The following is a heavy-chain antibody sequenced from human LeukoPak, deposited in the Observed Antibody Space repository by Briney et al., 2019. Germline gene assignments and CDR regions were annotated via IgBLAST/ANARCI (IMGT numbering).Heavy chain of an antibody. V-gene: IGHV1-69*04. Sequence: SVKVSCKASGYTFTSYGISWVRQAPGQGLEWMGRIIPILGIANYAQKFQGRVTITADKSTSTAYMELSSLRSEDTAVYYCARPQNARGGPDGYYGMDVWGQGTTVTVSS. J-gene: IGHJ6*02. CDR2: IIPILGIA. CDR1: GYTFTSYG. CDR3: ARPQNARGGPDGYYGMDV. D-gene: IGHD3-16*01.